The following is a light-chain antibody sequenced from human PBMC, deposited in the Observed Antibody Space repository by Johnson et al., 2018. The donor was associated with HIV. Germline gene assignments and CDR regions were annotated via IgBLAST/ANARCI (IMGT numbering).Light chain of an antibody. Sequence: QSVLTQPPSVSAAPGQKVTISCSGSSSNIGNNYVSWYQQLPGTAPKLLIYDNNKRPSGIPDRFSGSKSGTSATLGITGLQTGDEAYYYCGTWDSSLTTAYVFGTGTNVIVV. CDR1: SSNIGNNY. V-gene: IGLV1-51*01. CDR3: GTWDSSLTTAYV. CDR2: DNN. J-gene: IGLJ1*01.